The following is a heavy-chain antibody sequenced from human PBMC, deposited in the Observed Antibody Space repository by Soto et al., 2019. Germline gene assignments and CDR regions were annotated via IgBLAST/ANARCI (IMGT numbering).Heavy chain of an antibody. J-gene: IGHJ6*02. D-gene: IGHD6-13*01. Sequence: KPSETLSLTCVVSGGSISSGGYSWSWIRQPPGKGLEWIGYIYHSGSTYYNPSLKSRVTISLDRSKNQFSLNLTSVTAADTAVYYCARAAAATWYYYGMDVWGQGTTVTVSS. CDR2: IYHSGST. V-gene: IGHV4-30-2*01. CDR3: ARAAAATWYYYGMDV. CDR1: GGSISSGGYS.